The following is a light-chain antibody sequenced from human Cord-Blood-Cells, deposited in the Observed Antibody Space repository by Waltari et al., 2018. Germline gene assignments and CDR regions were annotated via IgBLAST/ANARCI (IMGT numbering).Light chain of an antibody. CDR1: SSDVGSYNL. V-gene: IGLV2-23*01. Sequence: QSALTQPAFVSASPGQSITISCTGTSSDVGSYNLVSWYQQHPGKAPKLMIYEGSKRPSGVSNRFSGSKSGNTASLTISGLQAEDEADYYCCSYAGSSGWVFGGGTKLTVL. J-gene: IGLJ3*02. CDR3: CSYAGSSGWV. CDR2: EGS.